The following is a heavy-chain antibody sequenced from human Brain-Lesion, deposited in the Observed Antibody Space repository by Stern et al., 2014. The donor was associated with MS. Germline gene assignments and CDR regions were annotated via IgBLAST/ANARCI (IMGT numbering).Heavy chain of an antibody. CDR1: GYIFTGYY. Sequence: VQLVESGAEVKKPGASVKVSCKTSGYIFTGYYIHWVRQATGQGLEWMAWINPNTGGPKYAQKFKGRVTMSRDTSISTAYVELSSLTSDDTAVYYCARDQRGITIFGVVTDYYYLGMDVWGQGTTVTVSS. CDR2: INPNTGGP. V-gene: IGHV1-2*02. D-gene: IGHD3-3*01. J-gene: IGHJ6*02. CDR3: ARDQRGITIFGVVTDYYYLGMDV.